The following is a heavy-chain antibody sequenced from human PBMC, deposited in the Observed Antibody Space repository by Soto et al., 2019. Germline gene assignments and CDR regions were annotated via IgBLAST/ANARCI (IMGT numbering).Heavy chain of an antibody. D-gene: IGHD1-7*01. CDR3: ARSGNYGEYLDV. Sequence: ASVKVSCKPSGGTFSSYTITWVRQAPGQGLEWMGRIIPILGIANHAQKFQGRVTVTADKSTSTAYMELSSLRSEDTAVYYCARSGNYGEYLDVWGKGTTVTVSS. J-gene: IGHJ6*03. CDR2: IIPILGIA. V-gene: IGHV1-69*02. CDR1: GGTFSSYT.